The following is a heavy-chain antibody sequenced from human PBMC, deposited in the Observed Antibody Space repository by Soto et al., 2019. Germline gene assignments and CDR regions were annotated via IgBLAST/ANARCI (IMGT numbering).Heavy chain of an antibody. D-gene: IGHD4-17*01. V-gene: IGHV3-9*01. Sequence: SRTLACPAAGFSISRYAMHCVRQAPGKGLEWVSGISWNSGSIGYADSVKGRFTISRDNAKNSLYLQMNSLRAEDTALYYCAKDHSHYGGNFVFDCWGQGTLVTVSS. CDR1: GFSISRYA. CDR2: ISWNSGSI. CDR3: AKDHSHYGGNFVFDC. J-gene: IGHJ4*02.